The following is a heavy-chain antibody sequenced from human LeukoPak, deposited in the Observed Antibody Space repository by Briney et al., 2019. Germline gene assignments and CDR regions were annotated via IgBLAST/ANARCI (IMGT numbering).Heavy chain of an antibody. CDR2: ISGSGDST. J-gene: IGHJ4*02. CDR1: GFTFSSYA. Sequence: PGGSLRLSCAASGFTFSSYAMSWVRQAPGKGLEWVSAISGSGDSTYYADSVKGRFTISRDNSKNTLYLQMDSLRAEDTAIYYCAKTPPVLRGGHYYFDYWGQGTLVTVSS. CDR3: AKTPPVLRGGHYYFDY. D-gene: IGHD2/OR15-2a*01. V-gene: IGHV3-23*01.